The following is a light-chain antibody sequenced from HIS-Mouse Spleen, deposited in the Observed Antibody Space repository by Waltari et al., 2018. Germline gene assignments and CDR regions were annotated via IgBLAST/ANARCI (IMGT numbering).Light chain of an antibody. CDR2: DVS. CDR3: CSYAGSYTFEVV. V-gene: IGLV2-11*01. CDR1: SSDVGGYNY. Sequence: QSALTQPRSVSGSPGQSVTISCTGTSSDVGGYNYVSWYQQHPGKAPKLMIYDVSKRPSRVPARFSGSKSGNTASLTISGLQAEDEADYYCCSYAGSYTFEVVFGGGTKLTVL. J-gene: IGLJ2*01.